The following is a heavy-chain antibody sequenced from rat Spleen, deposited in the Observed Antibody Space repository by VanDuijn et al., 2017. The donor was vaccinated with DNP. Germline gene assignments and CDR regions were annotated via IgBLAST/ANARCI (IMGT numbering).Heavy chain of an antibody. CDR2: ITSGSGTT. CDR1: GFTFSDYY. J-gene: IGHJ2*01. CDR3: TRGSSLPGYLDY. D-gene: IGHD1-4*01. Sequence: EVQLVESGGGLVQPGRSLKLSCAASGFTFSDYYMAWVRQAPTKGLEWIASITSGSGTTSYPDSVKGRFTISRDDAKDTLSLQMDSLRSEDTATYYCTRGSSLPGYLDYWGQGVLVTVSS. V-gene: IGHV5-25*01.